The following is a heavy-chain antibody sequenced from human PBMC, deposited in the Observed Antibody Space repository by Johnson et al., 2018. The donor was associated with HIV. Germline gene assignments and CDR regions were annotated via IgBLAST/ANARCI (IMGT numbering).Heavy chain of an antibody. D-gene: IGHD4-17*01. CDR3: TTAFQIMVTTGAFDI. V-gene: IGHV3-15*01. CDR2: IKSKSDGGTT. CDR1: GFTFSSYW. Sequence: VQLVESGGGLVQPGGSLRLSCAASGFTFSSYWMSWVRQAPGKGLEWVGRIKSKSDGGTTDYAAPVRGRFTISREDSKNTVYLQMNSLKTEDTAVYYCTTAFQIMVTTGAFDIWGQGTMVTVSS. J-gene: IGHJ3*02.